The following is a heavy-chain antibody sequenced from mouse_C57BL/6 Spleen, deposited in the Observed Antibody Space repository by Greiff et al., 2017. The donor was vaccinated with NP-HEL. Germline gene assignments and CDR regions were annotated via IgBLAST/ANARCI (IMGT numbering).Heavy chain of an antibody. D-gene: IGHD4-1*01. Sequence: ESGPGLVKPSQSLSLTCSVTGYSITSGYYWNWIRQFPGNKLEWMGYISYDGSNNYNPSLKNRISITRDTSKNQFFLKLNSVTTEDTATYYCARGCNWGYFDVWGTGTTVTVSS. CDR3: ARGCNWGYFDV. CDR2: ISYDGSN. J-gene: IGHJ1*03. V-gene: IGHV3-6*01. CDR1: GYSITSGYY.